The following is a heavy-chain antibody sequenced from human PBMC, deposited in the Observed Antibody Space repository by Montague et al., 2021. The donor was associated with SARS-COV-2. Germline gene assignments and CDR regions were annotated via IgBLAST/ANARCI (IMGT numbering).Heavy chain of an antibody. CDR3: ARAPSYRSSWYAYFDY. J-gene: IGHJ4*02. CDR2: INYSGST. CDR1: GDSINNYY. Sequence: SETLSLTCTVSGDSINNYYWSWIRQPPGKGLEWIGYINYSGSTHYNPSLQSRVTLSKDTSKNQFSLRLTSVTAADTAMYFCARAPSYRSSWYAYFDYWGQGTLVTVSS. V-gene: IGHV4-59*01. D-gene: IGHD6-13*01.